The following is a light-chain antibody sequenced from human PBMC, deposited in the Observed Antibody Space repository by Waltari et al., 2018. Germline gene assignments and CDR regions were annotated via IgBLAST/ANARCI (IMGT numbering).Light chain of an antibody. V-gene: IGLV2-11*01. CDR2: DVT. CDR1: SSDVGRYTY. Sequence: QSALTQPRSVSGSPGQSVTISCTGTSSDVGRYTYVSWYQQHPGKAPKLMIYDVTKRPSGVTDRFSGSKSGNTASLTISGLQAEDEADYYCYSYTGHYTPYVFGTGTKVTVL. J-gene: IGLJ1*01. CDR3: YSYTGHYTPYV.